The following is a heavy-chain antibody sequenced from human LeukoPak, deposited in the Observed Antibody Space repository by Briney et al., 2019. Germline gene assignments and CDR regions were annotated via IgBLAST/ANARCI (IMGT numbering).Heavy chain of an antibody. V-gene: IGHV3-30*02. Sequence: GGSLRLPCAASGFTFSSYGMHWVRQGPGKGLEWVAFIRYDGSNKYYADSVKGRFSISRDNSKNTLYLQMNSLRAEDTAVYYCAKGTLYYYDSSAYSPAFDIWGQGTMVTVSS. CDR1: GFTFSSYG. CDR3: AKGTLYYYDSSAYSPAFDI. D-gene: IGHD3-22*01. CDR2: IRYDGSNK. J-gene: IGHJ3*02.